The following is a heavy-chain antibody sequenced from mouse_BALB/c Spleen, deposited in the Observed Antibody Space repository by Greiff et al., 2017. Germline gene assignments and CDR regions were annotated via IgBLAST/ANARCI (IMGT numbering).Heavy chain of an antibody. D-gene: IGHD3-1*01. CDR3: ARWGSSEAMDN. Sequence: EVQGVESGGDLVKPGGSLKLSCAASGFTFSSYGMSWVRQTPDKRLEWVATISSGGSYTYYPDSVKGRFTISRDNAKNTLYLQMSSLKSEDTAMYYCARWGSSEAMDNWGQGTSVTVSS. CDR1: GFTFSSYG. V-gene: IGHV5-6*01. CDR2: ISSGGSYT. J-gene: IGHJ4*01.